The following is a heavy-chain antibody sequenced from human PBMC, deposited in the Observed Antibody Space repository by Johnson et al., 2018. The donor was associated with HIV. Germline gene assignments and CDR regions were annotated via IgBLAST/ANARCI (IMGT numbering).Heavy chain of an antibody. J-gene: IGHJ3*02. D-gene: IGHD5-12*01. CDR1: GFIFSDYY. CDR2: ISSSGATI. CDR3: ARVGVSGYDLAAFDI. V-gene: IGHV3-11*04. Sequence: QVQLVESGGGVVKPGESLRLSCAASGFIFSDYYMTWIRQAPGKGLEWISYISSSGATIYYADSVKGRFTISRDNSKNTLFLHMNSLRTEDTAIYYCARVGVSGYDLAAFDIWGRGTMVTVSS.